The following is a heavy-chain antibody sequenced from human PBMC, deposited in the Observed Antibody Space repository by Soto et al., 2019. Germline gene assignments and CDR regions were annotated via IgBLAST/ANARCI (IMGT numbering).Heavy chain of an antibody. Sequence: GGSVRLCCAACGFTLRSCAMGWVRQEAGKGREGVSAISGSGGSTYYEDAVKGRFTISRDKSKKTLYLQMNSLRAEDTAVYYCAKYLVGNYYGSGAYAFDIWGQGTMVTVSS. V-gene: IGHV3-23*01. J-gene: IGHJ3*02. CDR2: ISGSGGST. D-gene: IGHD3-10*01. CDR1: GFTLRSCA. CDR3: AKYLVGNYYGSGAYAFDI.